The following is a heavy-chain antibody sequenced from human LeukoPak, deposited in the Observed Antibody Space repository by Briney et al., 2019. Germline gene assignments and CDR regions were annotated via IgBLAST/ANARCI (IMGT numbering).Heavy chain of an antibody. V-gene: IGHV1-46*01. J-gene: IGHJ4*02. CDR3: ARDLDIVVVPAARGFDY. CDR2: INPSGGST. CDR1: GYTFTSYY. D-gene: IGHD2-2*03. Sequence: GAPVKVSCKASGYTFTSYYMHWVRQAPGQGLEWMGIINPSGGSTSYAQKFQGRVTMTRDTSTSTVYMELSSLRSEDTAVYYCARDLDIVVVPAARGFDYWGQGILVTVSS.